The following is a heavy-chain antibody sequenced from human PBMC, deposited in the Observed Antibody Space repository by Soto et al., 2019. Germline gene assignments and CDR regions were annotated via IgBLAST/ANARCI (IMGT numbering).Heavy chain of an antibody. CDR1: GFTFSDYY. D-gene: IGHD2-15*01. CDR2: ISSSSSYT. J-gene: IGHJ5*02. Sequence: PVVSLRISCAASGFTFSDYYMSWIRQAPGKGLEWVSYISSSSSYTNYADSVKGRFTISRDNAKNSLYLQMNSLRAEDTAVYYCAREPLCGGKCYDNYFDPWGQGTLVTVSS. V-gene: IGHV3-11*06. CDR3: AREPLCGGKCYDNYFDP.